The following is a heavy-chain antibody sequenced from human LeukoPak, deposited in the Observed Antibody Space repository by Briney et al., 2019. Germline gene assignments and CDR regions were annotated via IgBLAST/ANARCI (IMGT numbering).Heavy chain of an antibody. Sequence: SVKVSCKASGGTFTSYAISWVPHAPRPGLDWMGRIIPIFGTANYAQTCRGRGTITTDESTSTAYMELSSLRSEDTAVYYCAMGDSSGYYSSYWGQGTLVTVSS. D-gene: IGHD3-22*01. V-gene: IGHV1-69*05. J-gene: IGHJ4*02. CDR1: GGTFTSYA. CDR3: AMGDSSGYYSSY. CDR2: IIPIFGTA.